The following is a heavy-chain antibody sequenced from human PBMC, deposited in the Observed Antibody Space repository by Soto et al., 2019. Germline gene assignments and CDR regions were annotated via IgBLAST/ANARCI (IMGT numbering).Heavy chain of an antibody. CDR2: IYPGDSDT. V-gene: IGHV5-51*01. CDR1: VYSFTSCW. Sequence: GESLKISCQGSVYSFTSCWIGWVRQMPGKGLEWMGIIYPGDSDTRYSPSFQGQVTISADKSISTAYLQWSSLKASDTAVYYCSRVHRGGYYYGMDVWGQGTTVNVSS. D-gene: IGHD3-10*01. CDR3: SRVHRGGYYYGMDV. J-gene: IGHJ6*02.